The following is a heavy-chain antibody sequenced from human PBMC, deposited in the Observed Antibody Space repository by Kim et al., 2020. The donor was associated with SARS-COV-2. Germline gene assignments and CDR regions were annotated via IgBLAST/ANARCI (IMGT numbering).Heavy chain of an antibody. D-gene: IGHD6-19*01. J-gene: IGHJ4*02. CDR3: ARRQYSSGWYYFDY. V-gene: IGHV3-74*01. Sequence: ADSVKGRFTISRDNAKNTLYLQMNSLIAEDTAVYYCARRQYSSGWYYFDYWGQGTLVTVSS.